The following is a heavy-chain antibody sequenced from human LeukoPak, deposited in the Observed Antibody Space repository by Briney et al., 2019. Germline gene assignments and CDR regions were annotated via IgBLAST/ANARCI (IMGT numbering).Heavy chain of an antibody. CDR2: ISAYNGNT. V-gene: IGHV1-18*04. CDR1: GYTFTSYC. D-gene: IGHD3-9*01. Sequence: GASVKVSCKASGYTFTSYCISWVRQAPGQGLEWMGWISAYNGNTNYAQKLQGRVTMTTDTSTSTAYMELRSLRSDDTAVYYCARRSYDILTGYYNFDYWGQGTLVTVSS. J-gene: IGHJ4*02. CDR3: ARRSYDILTGYYNFDY.